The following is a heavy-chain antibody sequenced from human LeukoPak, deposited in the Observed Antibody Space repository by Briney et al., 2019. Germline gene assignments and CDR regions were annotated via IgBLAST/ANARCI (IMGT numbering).Heavy chain of an antibody. Sequence: GGSLRLSCAASGFTFSSYAMHWVRQAPGKGLEWVAVISYDGSNKYYADSVKGRFTISRDNSKNTLHLQMNSLRAEDTAVYYCARTVRMVYDRYYFDYWGQGTLVTVSS. CDR1: GFTFSSYA. CDR2: ISYDGSNK. J-gene: IGHJ4*02. V-gene: IGHV3-30-3*01. CDR3: ARTVRMVYDRYYFDY. D-gene: IGHD2-8*01.